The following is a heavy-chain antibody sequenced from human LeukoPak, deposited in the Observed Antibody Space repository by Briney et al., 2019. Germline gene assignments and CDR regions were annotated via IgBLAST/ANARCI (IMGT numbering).Heavy chain of an antibody. CDR3: ARSVAYDSSGYYVDY. J-gene: IGHJ4*02. V-gene: IGHV1-2*02. D-gene: IGHD3-22*01. Sequence: ASVTVSCKSSGYTFTGYYMHWVRQAPGQGLEWMGWINPDSGGTNYAQKFPGRVTMTRDTYISTVYMELNWLRSDDTAVYYCARSVAYDSSGYYVDYWGQGTLVTVSS. CDR1: GYTFTGYY. CDR2: INPDSGGT.